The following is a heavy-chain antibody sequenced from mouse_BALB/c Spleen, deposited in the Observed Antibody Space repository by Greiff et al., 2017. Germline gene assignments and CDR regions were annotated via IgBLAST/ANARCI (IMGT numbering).Heavy chain of an antibody. V-gene: IGHV5-9-4*01. Sequence: EVKVVESGGGLVKPGGSLKLSCAASGFTFSSYAMSWVRQSPEKRLEWVAEISSGGSYTYYPDTVTGRFTISRDNAKNTLYLEMSSLRSEDTAMYYCARDRGGNYDYWGQGTTLTVSS. CDR1: GFTFSSYA. D-gene: IGHD2-1*01. CDR2: ISSGGSYT. J-gene: IGHJ2*01. CDR3: ARDRGGNYDY.